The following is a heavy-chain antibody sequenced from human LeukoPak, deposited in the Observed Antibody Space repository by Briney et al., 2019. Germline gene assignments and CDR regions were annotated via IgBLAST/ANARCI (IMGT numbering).Heavy chain of an antibody. D-gene: IGHD2-15*01. CDR2: IIPILGIA. Sequence: SVKVSFKASGGTFSSYAISWVRQAPGQGLEWMGRIIPILGIANYAQKFQGRVTITADKSTSTAYMELSSLRSEDTAVYYCARDMGGIVVVRGIDPWGQGTLVTVSS. CDR3: ARDMGGIVVVRGIDP. CDR1: GGTFSSYA. V-gene: IGHV1-69*04. J-gene: IGHJ5*02.